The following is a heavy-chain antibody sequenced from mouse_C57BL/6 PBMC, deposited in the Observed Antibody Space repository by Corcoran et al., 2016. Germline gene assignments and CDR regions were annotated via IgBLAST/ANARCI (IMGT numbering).Heavy chain of an antibody. D-gene: IGHD2-4*01. V-gene: IGHV1-80*01. CDR1: GYAFRSYW. Sequence: QVQLQQSGAELVKPGASVKISCKASGYAFRSYWLNWVKQRPGKGLEWIGQIYPGDGDTNYNGKFKGKATLTADQSSSTAYMQLSSLTSEDSAVYFCAIYYDYDGGFAYWGQGTLVTVSA. J-gene: IGHJ3*01. CDR2: IYPGDGDT. CDR3: AIYYDYDGGFAY.